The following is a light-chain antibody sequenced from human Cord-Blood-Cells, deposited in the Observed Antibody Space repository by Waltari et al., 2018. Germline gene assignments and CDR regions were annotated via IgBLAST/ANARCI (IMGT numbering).Light chain of an antibody. J-gene: IGKJ2*03. CDR2: KAS. CDR1: KSISSW. Sequence: DIQMTQSPSTLSASVGDRVTITCRASKSISSWLAWYQQKPGKAPTLLIYKASSLESGVPSRFSGSGSGTEFTLTISSLQPDDFATYYCQQYNSYSFGQGTKLEIK. CDR3: QQYNSYS. V-gene: IGKV1-5*03.